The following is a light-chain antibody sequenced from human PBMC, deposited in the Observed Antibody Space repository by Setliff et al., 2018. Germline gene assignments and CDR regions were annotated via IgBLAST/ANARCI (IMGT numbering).Light chain of an antibody. V-gene: IGLV2-14*01. CDR1: SSDVGGYNY. CDR3: SSYTSSSTSVV. Sequence: QSVLTQPASMSGSPGQSITISCTGTSSDVGGYNYVSWYQQHPGKAPKLMIYDVSKRPSGVSNRFSGSKSGNTASLTISGLQAEDEADYYCSSYTSSSTSVVFGGGTKGTVL. CDR2: DVS. J-gene: IGLJ2*01.